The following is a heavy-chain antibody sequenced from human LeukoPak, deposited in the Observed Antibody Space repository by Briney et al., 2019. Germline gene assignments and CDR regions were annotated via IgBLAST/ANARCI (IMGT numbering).Heavy chain of an antibody. Sequence: GGSLSLSCAASGFTFWMSWVRQAPGKGLEWVANIKEDGSEKYYVDSVKGRFTISRDNARNSLYLQMNSLRAEDTAVYYCASGRQLGYRGQGTLVTVSS. CDR3: ASGRQLGY. CDR1: GFTFW. D-gene: IGHD6-13*01. V-gene: IGHV3-7*01. CDR2: IKEDGSEK. J-gene: IGHJ4*02.